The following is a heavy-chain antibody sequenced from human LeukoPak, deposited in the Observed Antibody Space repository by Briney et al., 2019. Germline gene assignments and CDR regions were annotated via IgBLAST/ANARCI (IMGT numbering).Heavy chain of an antibody. J-gene: IGHJ4*02. V-gene: IGHV1-69*13. Sequence: EASVKVSCKASGGTFSSYAISWVRQAPGQGLEWMGGIIPIFGTANYAQKFQGRVTITADESTSTAYMELSSLRSEDTAVYYCARGVGTYQTYFDYWGQGTLVTVSS. D-gene: IGHD1-14*01. CDR2: IIPIFGTA. CDR3: ARGVGTYQTYFDY. CDR1: GGTFSSYA.